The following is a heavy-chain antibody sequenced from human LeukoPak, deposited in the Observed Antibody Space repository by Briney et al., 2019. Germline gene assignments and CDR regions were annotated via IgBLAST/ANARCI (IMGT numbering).Heavy chain of an antibody. CDR3: ARGDAYNDAEYLQH. CDR2: IWYDGSNK. J-gene: IGHJ1*01. D-gene: IGHD5-24*01. CDR1: GFTFSSYG. V-gene: IGHV3-33*01. Sequence: GRSLRLSCAASGFTFSSYGMHWVRQAPGKGLEWVAVIWYDGSNKYYGDSVKGRFTISRDNSKKTLYLQMNSLRVEDTAVYYCARGDAYNDAEYLQHWGQGTLVTVS.